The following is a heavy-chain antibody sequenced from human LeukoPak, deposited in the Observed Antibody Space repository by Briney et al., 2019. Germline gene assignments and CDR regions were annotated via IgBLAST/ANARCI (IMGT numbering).Heavy chain of an antibody. CDR1: GVSISSYY. CDR2: IYASGST. CDR3: AKQLSNWFDP. Sequence: SETLSLTCTVSGVSISSYYWSWIRQPAGKGLEWIGRIYASGSTNYNPSLKSRVTMSVDTSKNQFSLKLSSVTAADTAVYYCAKQLSNWFDPWGQGTLVTVSS. D-gene: IGHD6-13*01. J-gene: IGHJ5*02. V-gene: IGHV4-4*07.